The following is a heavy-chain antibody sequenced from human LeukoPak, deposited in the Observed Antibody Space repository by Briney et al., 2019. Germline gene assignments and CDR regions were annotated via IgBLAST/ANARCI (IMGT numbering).Heavy chain of an antibody. V-gene: IGHV3-33*08. CDR3: ARDYGGDAGLDY. CDR1: GFTFSGHA. Sequence: PGGSLRLSCAASGFTFSGHAMTWVRQAPGKGLEWVALIWSDERNKYYADSVKGQFTISRDNSKNTLYLQMNSLRAEDTAVYYCARDYGGDAGLDYWGQGTLVTVSS. J-gene: IGHJ4*02. CDR2: IWSDERNK. D-gene: IGHD4-23*01.